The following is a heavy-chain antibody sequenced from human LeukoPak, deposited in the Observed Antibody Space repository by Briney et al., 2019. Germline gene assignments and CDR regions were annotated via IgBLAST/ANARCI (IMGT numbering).Heavy chain of an antibody. J-gene: IGHJ4*02. CDR1: GFTFSSYE. Sequence: GGSLRLSCAASGFTFSSYEMNWVRQAPGKGLEWVSYISSSGSTIYYADSVKGRFTISRDNSKNTLYLQMNSLRAEDTAMYYCAKGYYYDGSGYYDYWGQGTLVTVSS. V-gene: IGHV3-48*03. CDR3: AKGYYYDGSGYYDY. CDR2: ISSSGSTI. D-gene: IGHD3-22*01.